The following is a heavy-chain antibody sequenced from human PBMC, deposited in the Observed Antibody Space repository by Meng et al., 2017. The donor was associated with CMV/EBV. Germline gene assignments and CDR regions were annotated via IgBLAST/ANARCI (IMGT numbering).Heavy chain of an antibody. CDR3: ARHVRQAQDIVVVPAAIGRYYFDY. V-gene: IGHV4-39*07. D-gene: IGHD2-2*02. Sequence: SETLSLTCTVSGGSISSSSYYWGWIRQPPGKGLEWIGSIYYSGSTYYNPSLKSRVTISVDTSKNQFSLKLSSVTAADTAVYYCARHVRQAQDIVVVPAAIGRYYFDYWGQGTLVTVSS. J-gene: IGHJ4*02. CDR1: GGSISSSSYY. CDR2: IYYSGST.